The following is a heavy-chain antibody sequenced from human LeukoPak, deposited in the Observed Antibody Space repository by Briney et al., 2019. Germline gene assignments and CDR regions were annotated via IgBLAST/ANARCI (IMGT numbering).Heavy chain of an antibody. CDR3: ARALTTLTYEGY. CDR1: GFTFSSYG. CDR2: ISGSNSYI. D-gene: IGHD1-1*01. Sequence: GGPLRLSCAASGFTFSSYGMHWIRQAPGKGLEWVSSISGSNSYIFYADSVKGRFTVSRDNAKDSLYLQMNSLRAEDTAVYYCARALTTLTYEGYWGQGTLVTVSS. J-gene: IGHJ4*02. V-gene: IGHV3-21*01.